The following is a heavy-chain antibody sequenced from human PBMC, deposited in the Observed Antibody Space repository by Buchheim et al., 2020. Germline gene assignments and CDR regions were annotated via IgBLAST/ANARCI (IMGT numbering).Heavy chain of an antibody. Sequence: QVQLVESGGGVVQPGRSLRLSCAASGFTFSSYGMHWVRQAPGKGLEWVAVIWYDGSNKYYADSVKGRFTISRDNSKNTLYLQMNSLRAEDTAVYYCARDLDSGPWARNYALYGMDVWGQGTT. CDR2: IWYDGSNK. D-gene: IGHD3/OR15-3a*01. V-gene: IGHV3-33*01. J-gene: IGHJ6*02. CDR1: GFTFSSYG. CDR3: ARDLDSGPWARNYALYGMDV.